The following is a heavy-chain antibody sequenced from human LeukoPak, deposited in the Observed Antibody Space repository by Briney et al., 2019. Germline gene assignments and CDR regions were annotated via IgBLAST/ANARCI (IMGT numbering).Heavy chain of an antibody. CDR3: AKDYCGGDCYWVAFDI. J-gene: IGHJ3*02. Sequence: PGGSLRLSCAASGFTVSSNYMSWVRQAPGKGREWVSSISSSSSYIYYADSVKGRFTISRDNSKNTLYLQMNSLRAEDTAVYYCAKDYCGGDCYWVAFDIWGQGTMVTVSS. CDR1: GFTVSSNY. CDR2: ISSSSSYI. D-gene: IGHD2-21*01. V-gene: IGHV3-21*01.